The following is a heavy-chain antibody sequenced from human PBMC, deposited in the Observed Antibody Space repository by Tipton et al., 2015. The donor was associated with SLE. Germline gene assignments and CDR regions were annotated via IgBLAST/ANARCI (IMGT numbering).Heavy chain of an antibody. J-gene: IGHJ4*02. CDR1: GGSISSSSYY. V-gene: IGHV4-61*09. CDR2: IYTSGST. D-gene: IGHD3-22*01. Sequence: TLSLTCTVSGGSISSSSYYWSWIRQPPGKGLEWIGYIYTSGSTNYNPSLKSRVTISVDTSKNQFSLKLSSVTAADTALYYCARGTNYDSSGYYSYWGQGTLVTVSS. CDR3: ARGTNYDSSGYYSY.